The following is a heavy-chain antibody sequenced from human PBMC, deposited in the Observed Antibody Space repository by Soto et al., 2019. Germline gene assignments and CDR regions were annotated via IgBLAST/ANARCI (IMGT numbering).Heavy chain of an antibody. CDR1: EFTFSGYA. V-gene: IGHV3-30-3*01. CDR2: ISYDGSSN. D-gene: IGHD2-2*01. Sequence: QLVESGGGVVQPGRSLRLSCAASEFTFSGYAMHWVRQAPGKGLEWVAVISYDGSSNSYADSVKGRFTISRDNSKNALDLPMKSLRAESMAVHYSPRCTPCPDYYSDHGMHVWGQGTTVTVSS. J-gene: IGHJ6*02. CDR3: PRCTPCPDYYSDHGMHV.